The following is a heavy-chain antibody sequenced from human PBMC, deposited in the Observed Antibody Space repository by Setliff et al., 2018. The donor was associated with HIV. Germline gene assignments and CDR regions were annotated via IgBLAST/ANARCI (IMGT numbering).Heavy chain of an antibody. V-gene: IGHV1-69*05. Sequence: GASVKVSCKVSGGTFSDYAVTWVRQAPGQGLEWMGGVITVFGTGNYAQKFQGRVTITTDESTRTAYMELRSLRSEDTAVYYCASVPSPFVQDGYFDDWCQGTLVTVAS. CDR3: ASVPSPFVQDGYFDD. D-gene: IGHD2-15*01. J-gene: IGHJ4*01. CDR2: VITVFGTG. CDR1: GGTFSDYA.